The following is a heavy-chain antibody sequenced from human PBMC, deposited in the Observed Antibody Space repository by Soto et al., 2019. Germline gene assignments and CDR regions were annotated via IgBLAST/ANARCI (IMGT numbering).Heavy chain of an antibody. CDR3: ARDTVTSLTPYQGFYYYGMGCSRCSHYNRYSQSTPAPSLGAGGSSPSSNYY. V-gene: IGHV3-30*09. J-gene: IGHJ6*01. CDR2: ISFDGSSK. CDR1: GFPFSSYT. D-gene: IGHD2-2*01. Sequence: GGSLRLSCTASGFPFSSYTMHWLRRAPGKGLEWVGIISFDGSSKYYADWLKGRIVISRDNSKDSLYLQMDTLRPDDTAIYYCARDTVTSLTPYQGFYYYGMGCSRCSHYNRYSQSTPAPSLGAGGSSPSSNYY.